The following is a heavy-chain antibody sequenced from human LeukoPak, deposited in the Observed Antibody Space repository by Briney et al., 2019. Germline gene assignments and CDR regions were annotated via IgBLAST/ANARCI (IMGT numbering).Heavy chain of an antibody. CDR3: ESAPSAAGTLDY. D-gene: IGHD6-13*01. Sequence: SETLSLTCTVSGGSVSGDIYDWTWIRQPPGKGLEWIGFIYYSGSTNYNPSLKSRVTMSVDTSKKQFSLRLSSVTDADTAVYYCESAPSAAGTLDYWGQGTLVTVSS. CDR1: GGSVSGDIYD. CDR2: IYYSGST. V-gene: IGHV4-61*01. J-gene: IGHJ4*02.